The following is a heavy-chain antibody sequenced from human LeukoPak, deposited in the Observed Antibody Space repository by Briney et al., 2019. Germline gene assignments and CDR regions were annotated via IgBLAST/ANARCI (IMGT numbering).Heavy chain of an antibody. Sequence: HPGGSLRLSCAASGFTFSSYEMNWVRQAPGKGLEWVSYISSSGSTIYYADSVKGRFTISRDNAKNSLYLQMNSLRAEDTAVYYCARDTYGENVDYWGQGTLVTVSS. V-gene: IGHV3-48*03. D-gene: IGHD2/OR15-2a*01. CDR3: ARDTYGENVDY. CDR2: ISSSGSTI. CDR1: GFTFSSYE. J-gene: IGHJ4*02.